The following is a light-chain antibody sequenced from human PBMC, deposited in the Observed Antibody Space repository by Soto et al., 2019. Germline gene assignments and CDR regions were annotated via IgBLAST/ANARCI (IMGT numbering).Light chain of an antibody. V-gene: IGLV2-14*01. CDR1: SSDVGGYNY. CDR2: EVS. Sequence: QSALTQPASVSGSPGQSITISCTGTSSDVGGYNYVSWYQQHPGKAPKLLIYEVSNRPSGVSDRFSGSKSANTASLTISGLQAEDEADYSYNSCTCSSSIGGYVFGTGTKLTVL. J-gene: IGLJ1*01. CDR3: NSCTCSSSIGGYV.